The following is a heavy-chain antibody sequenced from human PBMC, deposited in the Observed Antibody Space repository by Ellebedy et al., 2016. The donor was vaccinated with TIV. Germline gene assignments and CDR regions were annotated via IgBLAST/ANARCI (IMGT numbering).Heavy chain of an antibody. Sequence: SETLSLXCTVSLGSISSHYWTWIRQPPGKGLEWIGNIYYTGSTSYSPSLTGRVTISIDTPENQFSLKVTSATAADTAVYYCAREFRYDFWRGPLDHWGQGTTVIVSS. D-gene: IGHD3-3*01. CDR1: LGSISSHY. J-gene: IGHJ4*02. CDR3: AREFRYDFWRGPLDH. V-gene: IGHV4-59*11. CDR2: IYYTGST.